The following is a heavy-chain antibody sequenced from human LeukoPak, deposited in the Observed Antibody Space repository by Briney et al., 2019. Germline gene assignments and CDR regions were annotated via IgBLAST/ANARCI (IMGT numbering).Heavy chain of an antibody. Sequence: ASVKVSCKASGYTFTSYGISWVRQAPGQGLEWMGWISAYNGNTNYAQKLQGRVTMTTDTSTSTAYMELRSLRSEDTAVYYCARDLKSLAAAGLGGWFDPWGQGTLVTVSS. CDR2: ISAYNGNT. J-gene: IGHJ5*02. V-gene: IGHV1-18*01. D-gene: IGHD6-13*01. CDR1: GYTFTSYG. CDR3: ARDLKSLAAAGLGGWFDP.